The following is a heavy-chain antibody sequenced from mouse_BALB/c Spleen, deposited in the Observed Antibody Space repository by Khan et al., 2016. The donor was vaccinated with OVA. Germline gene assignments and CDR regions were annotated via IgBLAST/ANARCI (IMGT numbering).Heavy chain of an antibody. V-gene: IGHV1S137*01. Sequence: QVQLKQSGAELVRPGVSVKISCKGSGYTFTDYAMHWVQQSQTKSLEWIGVISTYYDDASYNQKFKDKATMTVDISSSTAFLELARLTSEDSAIYYCARNYYGTRNAMDYWGQGTSVTVSS. J-gene: IGHJ4*01. CDR3: ARNYYGTRNAMDY. CDR1: GYTFTDYA. D-gene: IGHD1-1*01. CDR2: ISTYYDDA.